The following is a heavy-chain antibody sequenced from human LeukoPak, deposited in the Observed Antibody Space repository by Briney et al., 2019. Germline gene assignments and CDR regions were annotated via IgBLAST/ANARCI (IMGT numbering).Heavy chain of an antibody. V-gene: IGHV3-74*01. CDR1: GFTFSSYW. J-gene: IGHJ4*02. Sequence: GGSLRLSCAASGFTFSSYWMHWFRQAPGRGLVWVSRINSDGSITTYADSVKGRFTISRDNAKNTLYLQMNSLRAEDTAVYYCAREAYGDTYYFDYWGQGTLVTVSS. CDR2: INSDGSIT. CDR3: AREAYGDTYYFDY. D-gene: IGHD4-17*01.